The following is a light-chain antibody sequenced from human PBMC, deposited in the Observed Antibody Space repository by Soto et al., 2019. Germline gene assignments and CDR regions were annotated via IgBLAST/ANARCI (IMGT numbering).Light chain of an antibody. CDR3: QTWGTGFRV. V-gene: IGLV4-69*01. CDR1: SGHSNFA. CDR2: LNSDGSL. J-gene: IGLJ3*02. Sequence: QLVLTQSPSASASLGASVKLTCTLSSGHSNFAIAWHQQQPERGPRYLMKLNSDGSLSKGDGIPDRFSGSSSGAERYLTISSLQSEDEADYYCQTWGTGFRVFGGGTKVTVL.